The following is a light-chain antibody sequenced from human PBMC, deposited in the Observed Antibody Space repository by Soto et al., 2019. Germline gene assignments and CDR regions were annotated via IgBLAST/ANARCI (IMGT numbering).Light chain of an antibody. V-gene: IGKV3-20*01. Sequence: VLTLSVGTLSLSPRERDTLSCRASQSVSNTYLAWDQQKPSQAPRLLLYGASLRATDIPDRISGSGSGTDFTLTISSLETEDAAIQDCRQAQTLPPHTSGGGAKV. J-gene: IGKJ4*01. CDR1: QSVSNTY. CDR3: RQAQTLPPHT. CDR2: GAS.